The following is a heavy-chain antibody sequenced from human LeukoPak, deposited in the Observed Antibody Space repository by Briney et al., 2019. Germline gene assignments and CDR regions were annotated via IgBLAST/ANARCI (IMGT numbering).Heavy chain of an antibody. D-gene: IGHD3-10*01. V-gene: IGHV1-18*01. CDR2: ISAYNGNT. CDR3: AREPLLWFGELSLYFDY. Sequence: ASVKVSCKASGYTFTSYGISRVRQAPGQGLEWMGWISAYNGNTNYAQKLQGRVTMTTDTSTSTAYMELRSLRSDDTAVYYCAREPLLWFGELSLYFDYWGQGTLVTVSS. CDR1: GYTFTSYG. J-gene: IGHJ4*02.